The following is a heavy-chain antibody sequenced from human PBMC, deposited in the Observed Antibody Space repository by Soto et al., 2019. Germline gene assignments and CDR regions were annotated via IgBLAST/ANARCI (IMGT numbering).Heavy chain of an antibody. Sequence: ASETLSLTCTVSGDSIISSDFYWFWVRQPPGKGLEWIGSIFYLGSSYYNPSLKSRVTMSVDTSKNQFSLRLRSVTAADTALYFCARHSLALRKNNWFDPWGQGIMVTVSS. D-gene: IGHD3-3*02. CDR1: GDSIISSDFY. J-gene: IGHJ5*02. V-gene: IGHV4-39*01. CDR3: ARHSLALRKNNWFDP. CDR2: IFYLGSS.